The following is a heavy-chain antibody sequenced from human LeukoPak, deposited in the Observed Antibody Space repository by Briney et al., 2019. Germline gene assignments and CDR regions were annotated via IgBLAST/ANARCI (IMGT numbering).Heavy chain of an antibody. J-gene: IGHJ4*02. V-gene: IGHV4-34*01. CDR2: IYYSGST. Sequence: PSETLSLTRAVYGGPLNGHYWSWIRQSPGKGLEWIGSIYYSGSTYYNPSLKSRVTISVDTSKNQFSLKLSSVTAADTAVYYCARREAAGTHFDYWGQGTLVTVSS. D-gene: IGHD6-13*01. CDR1: GGPLNGHY. CDR3: ARREAAGTHFDY.